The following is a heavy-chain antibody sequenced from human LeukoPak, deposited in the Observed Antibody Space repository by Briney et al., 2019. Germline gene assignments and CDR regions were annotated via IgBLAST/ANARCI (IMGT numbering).Heavy chain of an antibody. D-gene: IGHD2-2*01. Sequence: GRSLRLSCAASGFTFDVYAMHWVRHAPGKGLEWVSGISWNSGSIGYADSVKGRFTISRDNAKNSLYLQMNSLRAEDTALYFCAKDICSSTSCYAYYYYGMDVWGQGTTVTVSS. CDR2: ISWNSGSI. V-gene: IGHV3-9*01. CDR3: AKDICSSTSCYAYYYYGMDV. J-gene: IGHJ6*02. CDR1: GFTFDVYA.